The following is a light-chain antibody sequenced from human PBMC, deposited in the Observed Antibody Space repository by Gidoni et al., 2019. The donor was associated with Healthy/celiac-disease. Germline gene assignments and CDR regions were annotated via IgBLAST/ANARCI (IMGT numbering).Light chain of an antibody. V-gene: IGKV3-15*01. CDR2: GAS. CDR3: QQYNNWPPTRT. Sequence: EIVLTQSPATLSVSPSERATLSCRASQSVSSNLAWYQQNPGQAPRLLIYGASTRATGIPARFSGSGSGTEFTLTISSLQSEDFAVYYCQQYNNWPPTRTFGQXTKLEIK. CDR1: QSVSSN. J-gene: IGKJ2*01.